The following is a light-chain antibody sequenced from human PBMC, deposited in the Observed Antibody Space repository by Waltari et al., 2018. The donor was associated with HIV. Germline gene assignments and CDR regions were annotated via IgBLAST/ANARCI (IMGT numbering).Light chain of an antibody. CDR1: NSDIGSYDY. V-gene: IGLV2-8*01. J-gene: IGLJ2*01. CDR2: EVT. Sequence: QSALTQPPSASGSPGQSVTLSCPGSNSDIGSYDYVSWYQPHPAKAPKLVISEVTKRPSGVSDRFSGSKSANTAFLTVSGLQAEDEADYYCSSFADRDGFYVLFGGGTRLTVL. CDR3: SSFADRDGFYVL.